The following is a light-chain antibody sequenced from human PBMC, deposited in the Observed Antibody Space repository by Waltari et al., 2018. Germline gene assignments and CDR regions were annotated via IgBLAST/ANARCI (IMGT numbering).Light chain of an antibody. CDR1: QGIRTR. CDR2: GAS. J-gene: IGKJ4*01. Sequence: AIQLTQAPSSLSASVGDRVIITCRASQGIRTRLAWYQQRPGRAPKVLIFGASVLQSGVPSRFSGSGSGTDFALTISSVQPEDFATYYCQQFNTYPLTFGGGTKVEIK. CDR3: QQFNTYPLT. V-gene: IGKV1-13*02.